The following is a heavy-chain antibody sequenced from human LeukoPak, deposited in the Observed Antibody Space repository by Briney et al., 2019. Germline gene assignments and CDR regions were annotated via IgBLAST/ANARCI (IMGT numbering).Heavy chain of an antibody. V-gene: IGHV1-69*05. CDR2: IIPIFGTA. Sequence: ASVKVSCKASGGTFSSYAISWVRQAPGQGIEWMGGIIPIFGTANYAQKFQGRVTITTDESTSTAYMELSSLRSEDTAVYYCARGLAYCGGDCYSGDAFDIWGQGTMVTVSS. CDR3: ARGLAYCGGDCYSGDAFDI. D-gene: IGHD2-21*02. CDR1: GGTFSSYA. J-gene: IGHJ3*02.